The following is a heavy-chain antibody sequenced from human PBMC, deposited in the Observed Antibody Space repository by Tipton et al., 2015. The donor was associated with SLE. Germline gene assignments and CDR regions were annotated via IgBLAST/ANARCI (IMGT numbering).Heavy chain of an antibody. V-gene: IGHV4-61*09. Sequence: TLSLTCTVSGGSISSGSYYWSWIRQPAGKGLEWIGYIYTSGSTNYNPSLKSRVTISVDTSKNQFSLKLSSVTAADTAVYYCARDYSSSWYYYYGMDVWGQGTTVTVSS. CDR3: ARDYSSSWYYYYGMDV. J-gene: IGHJ6*02. CDR1: GGSISSGSYY. D-gene: IGHD6-13*01. CDR2: IYTSGST.